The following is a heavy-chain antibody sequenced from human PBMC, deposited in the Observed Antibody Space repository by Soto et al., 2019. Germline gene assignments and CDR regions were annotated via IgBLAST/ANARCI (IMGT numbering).Heavy chain of an antibody. CDR2: IIPIFGTA. Sequence: QVQLVQSGAEVKKPGSSVKVSCKASGGTFSSYAISWVRQAPGQGLEWMGGIIPIFGTANYAQKFQGRVTITADESTSTAYMELSSLRSEDTAVYYCARAQGRRDGYNSHYYYYYGMDVWGQGTTVTVSS. CDR3: ARAQGRRDGYNSHYYYYYGMDV. CDR1: GGTFSSYA. J-gene: IGHJ6*02. V-gene: IGHV1-69*01. D-gene: IGHD5-12*01.